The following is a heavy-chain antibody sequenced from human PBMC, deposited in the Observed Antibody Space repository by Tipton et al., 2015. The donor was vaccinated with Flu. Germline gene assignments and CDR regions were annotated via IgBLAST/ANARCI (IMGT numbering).Heavy chain of an antibody. J-gene: IGHJ6*02. CDR2: INHDGSEK. Sequence: SLRLSCATSGFTFNQYWMNWVRQAPGKGLEWVANINHDGSEKEYVESVRGRFTISRDNAKNSLFLQMNNLRAEDTAVYYCARDCRQQPPFYYYYYGMDVWGQGTTVTVSS. D-gene: IGHD6-13*01. CDR3: ARDCRQQPPFYYYYYGMDV. V-gene: IGHV3-7*01. CDR1: GFTFNQYW.